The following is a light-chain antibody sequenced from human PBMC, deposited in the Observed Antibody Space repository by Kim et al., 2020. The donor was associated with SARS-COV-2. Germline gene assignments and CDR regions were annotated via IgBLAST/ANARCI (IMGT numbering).Light chain of an antibody. CDR3: QQYSTLIT. Sequence: SFSPGERGTLSCRASQNVSSSFAWYQQKPGQTLRLLLYGASSRAAGVPDRFSGSGSGTDFTLTISRLEPEDFAVYYCQQYSTLITFGQGTRLEIK. V-gene: IGKV3-20*01. CDR2: GAS. CDR1: QNVSSS. J-gene: IGKJ5*01.